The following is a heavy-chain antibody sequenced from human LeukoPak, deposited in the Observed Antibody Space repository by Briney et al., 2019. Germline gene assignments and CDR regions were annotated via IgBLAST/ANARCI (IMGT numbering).Heavy chain of an antibody. D-gene: IGHD3-10*01. CDR1: GGSISSSSYY. J-gene: IGHJ4*02. CDR3: AIQYYYGSGSYYNYFDY. Sequence: KSSETLSLTCTVSGGSISSSSYYWGWIRQPPGKGLEWIGSIYYSGSTYYNPSLKSRVTISVDTSKNQFSLKLSSATAADTAVYYCAIQYYYGSGSYYNYFDYWGQGTLVTVSS. CDR2: IYYSGST. V-gene: IGHV4-39*01.